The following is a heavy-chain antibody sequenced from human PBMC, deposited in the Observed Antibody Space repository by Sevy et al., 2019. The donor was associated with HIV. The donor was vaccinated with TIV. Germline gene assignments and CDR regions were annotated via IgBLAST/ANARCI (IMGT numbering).Heavy chain of an antibody. V-gene: IGHV4-39*01. J-gene: IGHJ6*02. CDR3: ARHSRDFWSGYTMDYYYGMDV. Sequence: SETLSLTCTVSGGSISSSSYYWGWIRQPPGKGLEWIGSIYYSGSTYYNPSLKSRVTISVDTSKNQFSLKLSSVTAAETAVYYCARHSRDFWSGYTMDYYYGMDVWGQGTTVTVSS. D-gene: IGHD3-3*01. CDR1: GGSISSSSYY. CDR2: IYYSGST.